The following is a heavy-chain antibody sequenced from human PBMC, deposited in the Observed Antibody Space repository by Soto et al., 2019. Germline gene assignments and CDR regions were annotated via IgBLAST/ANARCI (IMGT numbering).Heavy chain of an antibody. CDR2: IYWDDDK. Sequence: QITLKESGPTLVKPTQTLTLTCTFSGFSLSTSGVGVGWIRQPPGKALEWLALIYWDDDKRYSPSLKSRLTITKDTSKNQAVLTITNMDPVDTATYCCAHRRGSGWYTRIMYGMDVWGQGTTVTVSS. CDR1: GFSLSTSGVG. V-gene: IGHV2-5*02. CDR3: AHRRGSGWYTRIMYGMDV. J-gene: IGHJ6*02. D-gene: IGHD6-19*01.